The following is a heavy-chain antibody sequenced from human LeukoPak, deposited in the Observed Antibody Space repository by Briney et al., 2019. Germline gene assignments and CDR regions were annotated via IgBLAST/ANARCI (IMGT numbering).Heavy chain of an antibody. CDR3: ARGLWFGGEDYMDV. V-gene: IGHV4-61*02. Sequence: SQTLSLTCTVSGGSISSGSYYWSWIRQPAGKGLEWIGRIYTSGSTNYNPSLKSRVTISVDTSKNQFSLKLSSVTAADTAVYYCARGLWFGGEDYMDVCGKGTTVTVSS. J-gene: IGHJ6*03. CDR2: IYTSGST. D-gene: IGHD3-10*01. CDR1: GGSISSGSYY.